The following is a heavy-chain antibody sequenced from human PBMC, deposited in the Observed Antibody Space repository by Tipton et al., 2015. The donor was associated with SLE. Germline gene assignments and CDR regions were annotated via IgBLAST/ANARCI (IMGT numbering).Heavy chain of an antibody. Sequence: TLSLTCTVSGGSLRSYYWTWIRQPAGKGLEWIGRVYFGGSTNYNPSLKSRVAISLDTSKNQFSLKLKSVTAADTAVYYCARGGGSYYDYWGQGTLVTVSS. CDR2: VYFGGST. CDR1: GGSLRSYY. CDR3: ARGGGSYYDY. J-gene: IGHJ4*02. D-gene: IGHD1-26*01. V-gene: IGHV4-4*07.